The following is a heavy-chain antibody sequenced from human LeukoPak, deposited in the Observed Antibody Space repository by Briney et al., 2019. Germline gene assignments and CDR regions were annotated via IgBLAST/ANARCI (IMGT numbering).Heavy chain of an antibody. V-gene: IGHV3-30*18. Sequence: PGRSLRLSCAASGFTFSSYGVHWVRQAPGKGLEWVAVISYDGSNKYYADSVKGRFTISRDNSKNTLYLQMNSLRAEDTAVYYCAKTLWFGELWSAFDIWGQGTMVTVSS. CDR1: GFTFSSYG. J-gene: IGHJ3*02. D-gene: IGHD3-10*01. CDR2: ISYDGSNK. CDR3: AKTLWFGELWSAFDI.